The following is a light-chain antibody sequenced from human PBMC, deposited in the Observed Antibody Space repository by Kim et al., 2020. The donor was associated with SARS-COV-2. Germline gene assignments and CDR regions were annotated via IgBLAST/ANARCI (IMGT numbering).Light chain of an antibody. CDR1: RSSIGSST. CDR3: AAWDDSLIGWV. J-gene: IGLJ3*02. V-gene: IGLV1-44*01. CDR2: DSN. Sequence: RVTITCSGGRSSIGSSTEKLYQQPPEAAPKLLMYDSNQRPSGVPGRFSGYKSGTAASLAISGLQSEDEADYYCAAWDDSLIGWVFGGGTKLTVL.